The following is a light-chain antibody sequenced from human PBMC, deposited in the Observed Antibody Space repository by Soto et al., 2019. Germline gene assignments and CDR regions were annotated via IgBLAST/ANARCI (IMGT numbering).Light chain of an antibody. CDR1: SSDVGGYKY. CDR3: SSYTSSSSYV. CDR2: DVT. V-gene: IGLV2-14*01. Sequence: QSALTQPASVSGSPGQSITISCTGTSSDVGGYKYVSWYQQHPDKAPKLTIYDVTNRPSGISNRFSGSKSGNTASLTISGLQAEDEADYYCSSYTSSSSYVFGTGTKLTVL. J-gene: IGLJ1*01.